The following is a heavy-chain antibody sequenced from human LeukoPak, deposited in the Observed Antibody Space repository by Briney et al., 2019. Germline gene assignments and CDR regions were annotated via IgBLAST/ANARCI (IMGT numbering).Heavy chain of an antibody. Sequence: ASVKVSCKASGYTFTSYGISWVRQAPGQGLEWMGWISAYNGNTNYAQKLQGRVTMTRDTSTSTVYMELSSLRSEDTAVYYCAREGVGYCSSTSCFGAFDIWGQGTMVTVSS. CDR2: ISAYNGNT. D-gene: IGHD2-2*01. CDR3: AREGVGYCSSTSCFGAFDI. V-gene: IGHV1-18*01. CDR1: GYTFTSYG. J-gene: IGHJ3*02.